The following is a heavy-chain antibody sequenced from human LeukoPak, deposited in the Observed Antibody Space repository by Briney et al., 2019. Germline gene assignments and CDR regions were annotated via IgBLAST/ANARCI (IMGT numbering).Heavy chain of an antibody. CDR3: ARVYGSGIRYDAFDI. CDR2: IYYSGST. CDR1: GGSISSYY. V-gene: IGHV4-59*01. Sequence: SETLSLTCTVSGGSISSYYWSWIRQPPGKGLEWIGYIYYSGSTNYNPSLKSRVTISVDTSKNQFSLKLSSVTAADTAVYYCARVYGSGIRYDAFDIWGQGTMVTVSS. D-gene: IGHD3-10*01. J-gene: IGHJ3*02.